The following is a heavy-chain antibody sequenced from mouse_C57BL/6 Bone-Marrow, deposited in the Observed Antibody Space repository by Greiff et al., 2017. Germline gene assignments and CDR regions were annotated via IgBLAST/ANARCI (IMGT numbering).Heavy chain of an antibody. V-gene: IGHV7-3*01. CDR2: IRNKANGYTT. Sequence: EVHLVESGGGLVQPGGSLSLSCAASGFTFTDYYMSWVRQPPGKALEWLGFIRNKANGYTTEYSASVKGRFTISRDNSQSILYLQMNALRAEDSATYYCARYIDPFDYWGQGTTLTVSS. CDR3: ARYIDPFDY. J-gene: IGHJ2*01. CDR1: GFTFTDYY.